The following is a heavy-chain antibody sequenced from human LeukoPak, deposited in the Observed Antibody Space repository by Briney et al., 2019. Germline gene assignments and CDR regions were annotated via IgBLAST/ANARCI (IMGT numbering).Heavy chain of an antibody. D-gene: IGHD3-10*01. J-gene: IGHJ4*02. CDR1: GGSFSGYY. CDR3: ARHPSRGYFDY. CDR2: IYYSGST. Sequence: SETLSLTCAVYGGSFSGYYWTWIRQTPGKGLEWIGYIYYSGSTNYNPSLKSRVTISVDTSKNQFSLKLSSVTAADTAVYYCARHPSRGYFDYWGQGTLVTVSS. V-gene: IGHV4-59*08.